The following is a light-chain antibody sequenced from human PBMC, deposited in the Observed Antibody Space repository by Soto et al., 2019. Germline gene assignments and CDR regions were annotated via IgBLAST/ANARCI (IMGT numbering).Light chain of an antibody. CDR3: QQYDNLWGT. CDR1: QDISNY. Sequence: DIQMTQSPSSLSASVGDRVTITCQASQDISNYLNWYQQKPGKAPKLLIYDASNLETGVPSRFNGSGSGTDFTFTISSLQPEDIATYYCQQYDNLWGTFGQGTKVEIK. CDR2: DAS. V-gene: IGKV1-33*01. J-gene: IGKJ1*01.